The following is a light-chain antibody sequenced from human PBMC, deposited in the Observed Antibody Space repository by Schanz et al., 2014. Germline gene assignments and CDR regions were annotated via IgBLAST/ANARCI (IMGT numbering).Light chain of an antibody. V-gene: IGLV2-14*03. J-gene: IGLJ3*02. CDR2: DVS. CDR3: TSYTSSSTRV. CDR1: SSDIGGYDY. Sequence: QSALTQPASVSGSPGQSITISCTGTSSDIGGYDYVSWYQQLPGKAPKLMLYDVSHRPSGVSNRFSGSKSGNTASLTISGLQAEDEADYYCTSYTSSSTRVFGGGTKLPS.